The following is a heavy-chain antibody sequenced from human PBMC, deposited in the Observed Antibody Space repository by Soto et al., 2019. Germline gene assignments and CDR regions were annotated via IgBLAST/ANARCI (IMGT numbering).Heavy chain of an antibody. CDR2: FDPEDGET. CDR1: GYTLTELS. D-gene: IGHD4-17*01. CDR3: ATTRPTTVTRPFDY. Sequence: GASVKVSCKVSGYTLTELSMHWVRQAPGKGLEWMGGFDPEDGETIYAQKFQGRVTMTEDTSTDTAYMELSSLRSEDTAVYYCATTRPTTVTRPFDYWGQGTLVTVSS. J-gene: IGHJ4*02. V-gene: IGHV1-24*01.